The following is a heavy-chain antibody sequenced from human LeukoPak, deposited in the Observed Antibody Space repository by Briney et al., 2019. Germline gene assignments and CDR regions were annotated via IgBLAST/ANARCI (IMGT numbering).Heavy chain of an antibody. CDR1: GYTFTSYA. Sequence: GASVKVSCKASGYTFTSYAMHWVRQAPGQRLEWMGWINAGNGNTKYSQKFQGRVTITRDTSASTAYMELSSLRSEDTAVYYCARDQVHRSSTSCYLPDYWGQGTLVTVSS. CDR3: ARDQVHRSSTSCYLPDY. D-gene: IGHD2-2*01. V-gene: IGHV1-3*01. CDR2: INAGNGNT. J-gene: IGHJ4*02.